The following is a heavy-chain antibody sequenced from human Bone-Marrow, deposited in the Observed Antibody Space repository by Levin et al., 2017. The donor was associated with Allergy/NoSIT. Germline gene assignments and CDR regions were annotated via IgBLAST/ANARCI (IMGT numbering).Heavy chain of an antibody. Sequence: LSLTCATSGFIFGAYDIHWVRQSPGKGLQWVAFISHDGGSRDYADSVKGRFTVSRDNPTNTVFLQMKSLRTDDTAVYDCARVLGHSGYDCAYWGQGALVTVSS. D-gene: IGHD5-12*01. V-gene: IGHV3-30*03. CDR1: GFIFGAYD. CDR3: ARVLGHSGYDCAY. CDR2: ISHDGGSR. J-gene: IGHJ4*02.